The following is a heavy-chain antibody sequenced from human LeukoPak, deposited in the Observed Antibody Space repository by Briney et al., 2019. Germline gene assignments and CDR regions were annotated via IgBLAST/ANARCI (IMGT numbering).Heavy chain of an antibody. CDR1: GGSISSYY. Sequence: PSETLSLTCAVSGGSISSYYWSWIRQPPGKGLEWIGYIYYSGSTNYNPSLKSRVTISVDTSKNQFSLKLSSVTAADTAVYYCASVSPEGYDYWGQGTLVTVSS. V-gene: IGHV4-59*01. CDR3: ASVSPEGYDY. J-gene: IGHJ4*02. D-gene: IGHD1-14*01. CDR2: IYYSGST.